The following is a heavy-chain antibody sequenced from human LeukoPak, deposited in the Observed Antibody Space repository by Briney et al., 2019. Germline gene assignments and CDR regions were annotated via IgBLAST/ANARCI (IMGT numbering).Heavy chain of an antibody. Sequence: GGSLRLSCAASGFTFSNARMHWVRQAPGRGLEWAGHITTKTEGETTDYAAPVKGRFTISRDDSTNTLFLQMDSLKLEDTALYYCTTLYHFDPWGQGTLVTVSS. CDR2: ITTKTEGETT. J-gene: IGHJ5*02. D-gene: IGHD2-2*02. CDR3: TTLYHFDP. V-gene: IGHV3-15*01. CDR1: GFTFSNAR.